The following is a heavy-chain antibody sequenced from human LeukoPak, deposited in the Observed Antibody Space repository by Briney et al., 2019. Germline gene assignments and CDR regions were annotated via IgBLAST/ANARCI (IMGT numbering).Heavy chain of an antibody. CDR3: ARRPYSSSWYTPTHWFDP. CDR2: INHSGST. J-gene: IGHJ5*02. CDR1: GGSFSGYY. Sequence: SETLSLTCAVYGGSFSGYYWSWIRQPPGKGLEWIGEINHSGSTNYNPSLKSRVTISVDTSKNQFSLKLSSVTAADTAVYYCARRPYSSSWYTPTHWFDPWGQGTLVTVSS. D-gene: IGHD6-13*01. V-gene: IGHV4-34*01.